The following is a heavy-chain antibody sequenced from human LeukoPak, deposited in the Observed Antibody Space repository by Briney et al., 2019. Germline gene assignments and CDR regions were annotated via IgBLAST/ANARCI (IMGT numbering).Heavy chain of an antibody. CDR1: GGTFSSYA. CDR3: ARTYYGSGGNWFDP. J-gene: IGHJ5*02. V-gene: IGHV1-69*04. D-gene: IGHD3-10*01. Sequence: SVKVSCKASGGTFSSYAISWVRQAPGQGLEWMGRIIPILGIANYAQKFQGRVTITADKSTSTAYMELSSLRSEDTAVYYCARTYYGSGGNWFDPWAREPWSPSPQ. CDR2: IIPILGIA.